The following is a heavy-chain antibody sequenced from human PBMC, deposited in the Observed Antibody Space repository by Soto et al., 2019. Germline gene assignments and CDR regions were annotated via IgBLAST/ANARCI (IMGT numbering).Heavy chain of an antibody. CDR2: ISSSSSYI. V-gene: IGHV3-21*01. J-gene: IGHJ6*02. D-gene: IGHD6-19*01. Sequence: PGGSLRLSCAASGFTFSSYSMNWVRQAPGKGLEWVSSISSSSSYIYYADSVKGRFTISRDNAKNSLYLQMNSLRAEDTAVYYCARYTNSSGWLYYYYYGMDVWGQGTTVTVSS. CDR1: GFTFSSYS. CDR3: ARYTNSSGWLYYYYYGMDV.